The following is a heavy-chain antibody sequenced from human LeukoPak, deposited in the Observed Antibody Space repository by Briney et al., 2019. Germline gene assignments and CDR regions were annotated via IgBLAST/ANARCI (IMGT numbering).Heavy chain of an antibody. CDR1: GYTLTRYG. D-gene: IGHD2-21*01. Sequence: ASVKVSCKASGYTLTRYGISWVREAPGQGLEWMGWVSAYNGNTNYAQKLQGRVTITTDTSTSTAYMELRSLRSDDTAVYYCASKIYCGGDCYYFDYWGQGTLVTVSS. CDR3: ASKIYCGGDCYYFDY. J-gene: IGHJ4*02. CDR2: VSAYNGNT. V-gene: IGHV1-18*01.